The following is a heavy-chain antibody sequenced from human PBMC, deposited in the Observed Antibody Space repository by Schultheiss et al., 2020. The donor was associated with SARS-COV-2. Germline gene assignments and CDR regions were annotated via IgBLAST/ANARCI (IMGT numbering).Heavy chain of an antibody. V-gene: IGHV3-15*07. CDR3: ARDGDYYDSSGQNDY. J-gene: IGHJ4*02. CDR2: IKSKTDGGTT. Sequence: GESLKISCAASGFTFSNAWMNWVRQAPGKGLEWVGRIKSKTDGGTTDYAAPVKGRFTISRDDSKNTLYLQMNSRRAEDTAVYYCARDGDYYDSSGQNDYWGQGTLVTVSS. CDR1: GFTFSNAW. D-gene: IGHD3-22*01.